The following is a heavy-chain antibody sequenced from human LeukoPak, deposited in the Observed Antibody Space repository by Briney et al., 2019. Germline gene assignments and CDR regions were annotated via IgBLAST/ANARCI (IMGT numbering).Heavy chain of an antibody. J-gene: IGHJ4*02. CDR1: GFTFSSYS. CDR2: ISSSSYI. D-gene: IGHD3-10*01. V-gene: IGHV3-21*01. CDR3: ARDWSTMVRGVIISPDY. Sequence: GGSLRLSCAASGFTFSSYSMNWVRQAPGKGLEWVSSISSSSYIYYADSVKGRFTISRDNAKNSLYLQMNSLRAEDTAVYYCARDWSTMVRGVIISPDYWGQGTLVTVSS.